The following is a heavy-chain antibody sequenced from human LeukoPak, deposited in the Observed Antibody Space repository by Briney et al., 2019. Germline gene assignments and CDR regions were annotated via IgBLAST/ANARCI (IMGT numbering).Heavy chain of an antibody. D-gene: IGHD3-3*01. Sequence: ASVKVSCKASGYTFTSYDINWVRQATGQGLEWMGWMNPNSGNTGYAQKSQGRVTITRNTSISTAYMELSSLRSEDTAVYYCARGRIFGVVRYYYYMDVWGKGTTVTVSS. J-gene: IGHJ6*03. CDR3: ARGRIFGVVRYYYYMDV. CDR2: MNPNSGNT. V-gene: IGHV1-8*03. CDR1: GYTFTSYD.